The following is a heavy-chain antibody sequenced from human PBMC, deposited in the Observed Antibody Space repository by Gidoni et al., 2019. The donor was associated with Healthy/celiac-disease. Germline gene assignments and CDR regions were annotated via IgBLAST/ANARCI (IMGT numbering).Heavy chain of an antibody. V-gene: IGHV1-2*05. CDR3: AREIIQDPEYCSSTSCYTSDAFDI. D-gene: IGHD2-2*02. Sequence: QVQLVQSGAEVQKPGASVKVSCKASGYTFTGYYMHRVRLAPGQGLEWMGRINPNSGGTNYAQKFQGRVTMTRDTSISTAYMELSRLRSDDTVVYYCAREIIQDPEYCSSTSCYTSDAFDIWGQGTMVTVSS. J-gene: IGHJ3*02. CDR1: GYTFTGYY. CDR2: INPNSGGT.